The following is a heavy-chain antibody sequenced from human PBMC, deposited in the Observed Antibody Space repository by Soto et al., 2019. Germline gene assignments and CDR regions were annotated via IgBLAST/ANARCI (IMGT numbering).Heavy chain of an antibody. CDR3: ANKIAVAGSVWGFDY. CDR1: GFTFSSYA. D-gene: IGHD6-19*01. Sequence: GGSLRLSCAASGFTFSSYAMSWVRQAPGKGLEWVSAISGSGGSTYYADSVKGRFTISRDNSKNTLYLQMNSLRAEDTAVYYCANKIAVAGSVWGFDYWGQGTLVTVSS. V-gene: IGHV3-23*01. J-gene: IGHJ4*02. CDR2: ISGSGGST.